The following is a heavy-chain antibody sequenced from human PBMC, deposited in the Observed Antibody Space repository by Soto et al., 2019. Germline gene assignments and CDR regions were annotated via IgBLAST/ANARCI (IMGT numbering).Heavy chain of an antibody. V-gene: IGHV4-34*01. Sequence: QVQLQQWGAGLLKPSETLSLTCTVYGGAFSGYHWNWVRQPPGKGLEWIGEINHSGSTDYNPSLRSRVTMSLDTSKNHFSLKLSSVTAADTAVYYCARGPRWLQLQYFQHWGQGTLVTVSS. D-gene: IGHD5-12*01. CDR2: INHSGST. CDR1: GGAFSGYH. CDR3: ARGPRWLQLQYFQH. J-gene: IGHJ1*01.